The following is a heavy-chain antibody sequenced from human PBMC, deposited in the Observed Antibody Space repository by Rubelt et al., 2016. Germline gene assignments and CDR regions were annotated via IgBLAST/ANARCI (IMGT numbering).Heavy chain of an antibody. CDR3: ARDRYSSGWYQAFDI. V-gene: IGHV4-39*01. CDR1: GGSISSSSYY. J-gene: IGHJ3*02. CDR2: IYYSGST. Sequence: QVQLQESGPGLVKPSETLSLTCTVSGGSISSSSYYWGWIRQPPGKGLEWIGSIYYSGSTYYNPSLKSRVTISVDTSKNQFSLKLSSVTAADTAVYYCARDRYSSGWYQAFDIWGQGTMVTVSS. D-gene: IGHD6-19*01.